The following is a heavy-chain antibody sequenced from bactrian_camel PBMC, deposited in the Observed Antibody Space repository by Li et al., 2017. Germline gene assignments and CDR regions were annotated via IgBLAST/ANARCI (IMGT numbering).Heavy chain of an antibody. Sequence: HVQLVESGGGSVQAGETLRLSCTASGFTFSTFGMCWVRQAPGKGLEWLSTINPGGDRADYANSVKGRFTISRDNAKNTVYLQLNSLKTEDMGMYYCAPTWGYEHDYWSQGTQVTVS. CDR2: INPGGDRA. CDR3: APTWGYEHDY. J-gene: IGHJ4*01. CDR1: GFTFSTFG. V-gene: IGHV3S1*01. D-gene: IGHD5*01.